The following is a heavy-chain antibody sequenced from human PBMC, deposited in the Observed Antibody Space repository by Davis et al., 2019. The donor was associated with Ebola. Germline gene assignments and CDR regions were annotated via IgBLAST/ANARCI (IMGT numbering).Heavy chain of an antibody. J-gene: IGHJ4*02. D-gene: IGHD1-26*01. CDR1: GYSFTNYW. CDR3: VRRPSLAGAPTDY. CDR2: IYPGDSDT. Sequence: GESLKISCQGSGYSFTNYWIGWVRQMPGKGLEWMGIIYPGDSDTRYSPSFQGQVTISADKSISTAYLQWSSLKASDSAMYYCVRRPSLAGAPTDYWGQGTLVTVSS. V-gene: IGHV5-51*01.